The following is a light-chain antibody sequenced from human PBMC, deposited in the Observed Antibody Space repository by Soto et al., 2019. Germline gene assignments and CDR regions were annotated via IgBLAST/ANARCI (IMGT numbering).Light chain of an antibody. CDR2: GAS. V-gene: IGKV3-20*01. J-gene: IGKJ1*01. CDR3: QQYGSSPAWT. Sequence: EIVLTQSPATLSLSPGQRATLSCRASQSVGSSLAWCQQKPGQAPRLLIYGASSRATGIPDRFSGSGSGTDFTLTISRLEPEDFAVYYCQQYGSSPAWTFGQGTKVDIK. CDR1: QSVGSS.